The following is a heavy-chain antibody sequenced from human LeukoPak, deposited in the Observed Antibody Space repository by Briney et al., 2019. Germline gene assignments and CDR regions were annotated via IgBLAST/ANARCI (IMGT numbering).Heavy chain of an antibody. CDR1: GFTFSNYW. V-gene: IGHV3-7*01. CDR3: ASGRQLGY. CDR2: IKEDGSEK. J-gene: IGHJ4*02. Sequence: QTGGSLRLSCAASGFTFSNYWMSWVRQAPGKGLEWVANIKEDGSEKYYVDSVKGRFTISRDNAGNSLYLQMNSLRAEDTAVYYCASGRQLGYWGQGTLVTVSS. D-gene: IGHD6-13*01.